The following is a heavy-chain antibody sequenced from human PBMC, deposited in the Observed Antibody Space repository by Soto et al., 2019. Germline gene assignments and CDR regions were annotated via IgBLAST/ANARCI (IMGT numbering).Heavy chain of an antibody. CDR2: IRGGGDST. J-gene: IGHJ4*02. Sequence: EVQLLESGGGLVQPGGSLRLSCAASGFTFSSYVMSWVRQAPGKGLEWVSGIRGGGDSTYYADSVKGRFTISRDNSKNTLFLHMNSLRAEDTAVYYCAKGVQGITMIVVDLYYFDYWGQGTLVTVSS. D-gene: IGHD3-22*01. V-gene: IGHV3-23*01. CDR3: AKGVQGITMIVVDLYYFDY. CDR1: GFTFSSYV.